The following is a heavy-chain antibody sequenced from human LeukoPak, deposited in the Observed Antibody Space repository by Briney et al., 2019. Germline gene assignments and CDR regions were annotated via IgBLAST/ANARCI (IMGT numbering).Heavy chain of an antibody. Sequence: PSGGSLRLSCAASGFTFSSYWMHWVRQAPGKGLVWVSRINTDGSNTNYADSVKGRFTISRDNAKNTLYLQMNSLRAEDTAVYYCARDHDSSGYYQGIDYWGQGTLVTVSS. V-gene: IGHV3-74*01. J-gene: IGHJ4*02. CDR1: GFTFSSYW. CDR2: INTDGSNT. D-gene: IGHD3-22*01. CDR3: ARDHDSSGYYQGIDY.